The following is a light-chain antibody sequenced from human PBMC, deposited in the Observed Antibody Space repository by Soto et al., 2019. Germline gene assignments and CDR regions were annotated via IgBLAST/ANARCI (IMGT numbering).Light chain of an antibody. V-gene: IGKV1-5*01. CDR3: QQYNGYSFYTNS. CDR1: QNVSRR. J-gene: IGKJ2*03. Sequence: DIQMTQSPATLSASVGDRLTITCRASQNVSRRLAWYQQKPGKAPKLLIYDASTLENGVPSRFSGSRSGTEFTLTISGLQPDDFATYYCQQYNGYSFYTNSFGQGTKLEIK. CDR2: DAS.